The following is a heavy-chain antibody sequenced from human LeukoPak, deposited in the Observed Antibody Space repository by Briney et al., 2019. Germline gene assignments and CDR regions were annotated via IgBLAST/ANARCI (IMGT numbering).Heavy chain of an antibody. CDR1: GFTFSSYA. Sequence: GGSLRLSCAASGFTFSSYAMSWVRQAPGKGLEWVSSIGVSGGNTYYADSVKGRFTISRDNSKNTLYLQMNSLRAEDTAVYYCAKIDYYDSSGPFDYWGQGTLVTVSS. D-gene: IGHD3-22*01. J-gene: IGHJ4*02. CDR2: IGVSGGNT. CDR3: AKIDYYDSSGPFDY. V-gene: IGHV3-23*01.